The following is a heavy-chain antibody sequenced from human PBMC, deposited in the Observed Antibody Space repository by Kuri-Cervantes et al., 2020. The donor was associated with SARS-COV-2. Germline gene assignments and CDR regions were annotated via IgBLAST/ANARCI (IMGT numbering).Heavy chain of an antibody. CDR1: GFTFSSYS. CDR2: ISSSSGYI. CDR3: ATVSDYYDSSGYFLDFDY. V-gene: IGHV3-21*05. J-gene: IGHJ4*02. D-gene: IGHD3-22*01. Sequence: GESLKISCAASGFTFSSYSMNWVRQAPGKGLEWVSYISSSSGYIYYADSVKGRFTISRDNAKNSLYLQMNSLRPEDTAVYYCATVSDYYDSSGYFLDFDYWGQGTLVTVSS.